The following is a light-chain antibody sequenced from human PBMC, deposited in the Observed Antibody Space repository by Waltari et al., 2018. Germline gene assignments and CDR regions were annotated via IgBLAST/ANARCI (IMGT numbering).Light chain of an antibody. CDR3: QQHNNSWT. J-gene: IGKJ1*01. CDR1: QSVANR. CDR2: QAS. V-gene: IGKV1-5*03. Sequence: DIQMTQSPSTLSASVGDKVTITCRASQSVANRVAWYRQKPGEAPKVLIYQASTLETGLPSRFSGSGSGTEFTLTISRLQPDDFARYYCQQHNNSWTFGQGTTVEVK.